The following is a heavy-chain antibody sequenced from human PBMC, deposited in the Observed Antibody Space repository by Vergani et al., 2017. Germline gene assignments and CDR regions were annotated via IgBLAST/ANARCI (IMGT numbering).Heavy chain of an antibody. Sequence: QVQLQESGPGLVKPSETLSLTCTVSGGSISSYYWSWIRQPPGKGLEWIGYIYYSGSTNYNPALKSRVTRSVDTSKNQFSLKLSSVTAADTAVYYCGSSTQGYYYYYMDVWGKGTTVTVSS. V-gene: IGHV4-59*01. J-gene: IGHJ6*03. CDR3: GSSTQGYYYYYMDV. CDR1: GGSISSYY. CDR2: IYYSGST. D-gene: IGHD2-2*01.